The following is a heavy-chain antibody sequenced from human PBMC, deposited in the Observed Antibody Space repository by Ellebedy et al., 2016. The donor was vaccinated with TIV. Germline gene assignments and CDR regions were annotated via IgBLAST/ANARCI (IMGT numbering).Heavy chain of an antibody. V-gene: IGHV1-2*02. J-gene: IGHJ6*02. D-gene: IGHD4-11*01. CDR3: ARVMTTVLGMDV. CDR1: GYTFTGYY. Sequence: AASVKVSCKASGYTFTGYYMHWVRQAPGQGLEWMGWINPNSGGTNYAQKFQGRVTMTEDTSTDTAYMELSSLRSEDTAVYYCARVMTTVLGMDVWGQGTTVTVSS. CDR2: INPNSGGT.